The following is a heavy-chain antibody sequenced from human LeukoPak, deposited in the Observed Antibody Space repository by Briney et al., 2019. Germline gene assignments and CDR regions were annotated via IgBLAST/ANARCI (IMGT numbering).Heavy chain of an antibody. CDR2: ISGSDSST. CDR1: GFTFSSSA. J-gene: IGHJ6*03. Sequence: GGSLRLSCAASGFTFSSSAMSWVPQAPGKGLEWVSTISGSDSSTHYADSVKGRFTISRDNAKNSLYLQMNSLRAEDTAVYYCATSLYGSGSYEFGHTDMDVWGKGTTVTISS. CDR3: ATSLYGSGSYEFGHTDMDV. V-gene: IGHV3-23*01. D-gene: IGHD3-10*01.